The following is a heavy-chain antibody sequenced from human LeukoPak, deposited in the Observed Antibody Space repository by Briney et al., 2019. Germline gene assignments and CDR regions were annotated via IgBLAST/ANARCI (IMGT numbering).Heavy chain of an antibody. V-gene: IGHV3-7*01. CDR1: GFTFSSYW. CDR2: IKQDGSEK. Sequence: PGGSLRLSCAASGFTFSSYWMTWVRQAPGKGLEWVANIKQDGSEKYYVDSVKGRFTISRDNAKNSLYLHMNSLRAEDTAVYYCVSSTTGDYWGQGTLVTVSS. J-gene: IGHJ4*02. CDR3: VSSTTGDY. D-gene: IGHD5/OR15-5a*01.